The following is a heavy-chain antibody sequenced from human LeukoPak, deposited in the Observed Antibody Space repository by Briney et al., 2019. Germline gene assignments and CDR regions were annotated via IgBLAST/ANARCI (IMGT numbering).Heavy chain of an antibody. CDR3: AGESSYYYDSSGYAFDI. J-gene: IGHJ3*02. CDR2: IYHSGST. V-gene: IGHV4-4*02. D-gene: IGHD3-22*01. CDR1: GGSISSSNW. Sequence: SETLSLTCAVSGGSISSSNWWSWVRQPPGKGMEWIGEIYHSGSTNYNPSLKSRVTISVDKSKNQFSLKLSSVTAADTAVYYCAGESSYYYDSSGYAFDIWGQGTMVTVSS.